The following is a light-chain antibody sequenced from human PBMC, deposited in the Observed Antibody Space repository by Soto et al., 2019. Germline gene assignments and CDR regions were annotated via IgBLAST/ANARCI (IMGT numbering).Light chain of an antibody. Sequence: DIQMTQSPSSLSASVGDRVTITCRASHTFSSFLNWYQQKRGKPPTLLIYGAYSLRSGVPSRFTGSAGGAEFRLTIISLQPDDFGTYYCQQTYSPPFTFGQGTSLELK. CDR3: QQTYSPPFT. CDR1: HTFSSF. V-gene: IGKV1-39*01. J-gene: IGKJ2*01. CDR2: GAY.